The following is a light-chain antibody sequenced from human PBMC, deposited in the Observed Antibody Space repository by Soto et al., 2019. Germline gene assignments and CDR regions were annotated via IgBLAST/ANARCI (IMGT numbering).Light chain of an antibody. CDR2: GAS. CDR3: QQTYTTPEIT. CDR1: QSISIY. V-gene: IGKV1-39*01. Sequence: IPMTQSPSSLSASVGDTVTIPCRASQSISIYLNWYQLKPGKAPNLLMYGASYLKSGVPTRFSGSGSGTDFTLTISSLQPEDFAIYYCQQTYTTPEITFGQGTRLEIK. J-gene: IGKJ5*01.